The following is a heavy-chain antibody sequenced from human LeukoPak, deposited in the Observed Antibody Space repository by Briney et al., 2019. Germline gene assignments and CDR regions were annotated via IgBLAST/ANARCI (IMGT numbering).Heavy chain of an antibody. Sequence: GASVKVSCKGSGYTLTELSLHWVRQAPGKGREGVGGFDPEDGETIYAQKFQRRVTMTEDTSTDTAYMELCSLRSEDPAVYYCARVSRLRRHIVVVPAAMQDSDYDSSGQPLASWGQGTLVTVSS. J-gene: IGHJ4*02. CDR1: GYTLTELS. V-gene: IGHV1-24*01. CDR3: ARVSRLRRHIVVVPAAMQDSDYDSSGQPLAS. CDR2: FDPEDGET. D-gene: IGHD2-2*01.